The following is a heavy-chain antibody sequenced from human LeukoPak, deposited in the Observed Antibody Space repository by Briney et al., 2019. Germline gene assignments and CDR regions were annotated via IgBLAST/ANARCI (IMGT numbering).Heavy chain of an antibody. CDR1: GCTFSSYS. D-gene: IGHD1-26*01. Sequence: GGSLRLSCAACGCTFSSYSMNWVRQAPGKGLEWVSSISSSSSYIYYADSVKGRFTISRDNAKNSLYLQMNSLRAEDTAVYYCARDAPWGIVGASRFDYWGQGTLVTVSS. V-gene: IGHV3-21*01. J-gene: IGHJ4*02. CDR3: ARDAPWGIVGASRFDY. CDR2: ISSSSSYI.